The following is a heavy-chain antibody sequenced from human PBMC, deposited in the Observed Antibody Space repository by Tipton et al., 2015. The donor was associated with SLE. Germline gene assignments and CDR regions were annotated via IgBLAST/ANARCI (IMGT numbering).Heavy chain of an antibody. CDR2: ISYGGGT. Sequence: LRLSCSVSGGSISSNYWIWIRQPPGKGLEWIGYISYGGGTNYNPSLKSRVTISVDTAKNQFSLKLTSVTAADTAVYYCARGLLTWRGAVVGVDVWGQGTTVNVSS. CDR1: GGSISSNY. V-gene: IGHV4-59*08. J-gene: IGHJ6*02. D-gene: IGHD2-21*01. CDR3: ARGLLTWRGAVVGVDV.